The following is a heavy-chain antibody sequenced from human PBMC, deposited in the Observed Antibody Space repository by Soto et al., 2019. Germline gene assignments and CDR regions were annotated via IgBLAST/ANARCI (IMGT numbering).Heavy chain of an antibody. Sequence: PGGSLRLSCAASGFTFSSFGMHWVRQAPDKGLEWVASIWYDGSNENYAGSVKGRFSISRDNSKNTLYLQMNSLRAEDTAVYYCARGGGGFLDYWGQGTLVTVSS. V-gene: IGHV3-33*01. D-gene: IGHD2-15*01. CDR1: GFTFSSFG. CDR3: ARGGGGFLDY. J-gene: IGHJ4*02. CDR2: IWYDGSNE.